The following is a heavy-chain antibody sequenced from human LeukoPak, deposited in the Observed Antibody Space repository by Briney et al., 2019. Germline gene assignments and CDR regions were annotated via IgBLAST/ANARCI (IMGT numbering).Heavy chain of an antibody. CDR1: GFTFSSYA. D-gene: IGHD3-16*02. V-gene: IGHV3-23*01. Sequence: PGGSLRLSCAASGFTFSSYAMSWVRQAPGKGLEWVSAISGSGGSTYYADSVKGRFTISRDNSKNTLYLQMNSLRAEDTAVYYCQGITFGGVIVPWGQGTLVTVSS. CDR2: ISGSGGST. CDR3: QGITFGGVIVP. J-gene: IGHJ5*02.